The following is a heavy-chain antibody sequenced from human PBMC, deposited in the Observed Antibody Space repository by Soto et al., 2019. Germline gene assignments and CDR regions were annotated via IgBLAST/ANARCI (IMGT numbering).Heavy chain of an antibody. CDR1: GFTVSSNY. CDR3: ARGRDCGGAGPKWFDP. CDR2: IYSGGST. D-gene: IGHD2-21*01. Sequence: EVPLVESGGGLVQPGGSLRLSCAASGFTVSSNYMSWVRQAPGKGLEWVSVIYSGGSTYYADSVKGRFTISRHNSKNTVYLQMNSLRAEDAAVDYCARGRDCGGAGPKWFDPWGQGTLVTVSS. J-gene: IGHJ5*02. V-gene: IGHV3-53*04.